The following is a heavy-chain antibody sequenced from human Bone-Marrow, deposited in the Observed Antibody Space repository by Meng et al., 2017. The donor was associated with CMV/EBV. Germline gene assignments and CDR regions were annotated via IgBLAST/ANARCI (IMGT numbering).Heavy chain of an antibody. CDR3: VRVKGVVPAARMDV. V-gene: IGHV3-30-3*01. CDR1: GFTFSSYA. Sequence: GESLKISCAASGFTFSSYAMHWVRQAPGKGLEWVAVISYDGSNKYYADSVKGRFTISRDNAKNSLYLQMNSLRAEDTAVYYCVRVKGVVPAARMDVWGQGTTVTVSS. J-gene: IGHJ6*02. CDR2: ISYDGSNK. D-gene: IGHD2-2*01.